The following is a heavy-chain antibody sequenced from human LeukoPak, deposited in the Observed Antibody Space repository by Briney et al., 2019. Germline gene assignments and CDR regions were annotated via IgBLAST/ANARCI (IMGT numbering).Heavy chain of an antibody. CDR1: GGSFSGYY. CDR3: TRHQTNNYGPGTPFDF. CDR2: IYKAGNT. J-gene: IGHJ4*02. D-gene: IGHD3-10*01. V-gene: IGHV4-34*01. Sequence: SETLSLTCAVYGGSFSGYYWSRIRQPPGKGLEWIGSIYKAGNTNYSPSLRSRVFISVDTSNNQFSLSLSSVTAADTAVYFCTRHQTNNYGPGTPFDFWGQGTLVSVSS.